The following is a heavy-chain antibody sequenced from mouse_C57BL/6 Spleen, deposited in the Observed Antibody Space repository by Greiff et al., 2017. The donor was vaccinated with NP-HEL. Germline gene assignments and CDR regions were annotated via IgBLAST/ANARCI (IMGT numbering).Heavy chain of an antibody. CDR1: GFSLTSYG. D-gene: IGHD2-14*01. V-gene: IGHV2-2*01. CDR3: ARRVPDWYFDV. CDR2: IWSGGST. J-gene: IGHJ1*03. Sequence: QVQLQQSGPGLVQPSQSLSITCTVSGFSLTSYGVHWVRQSPGKGLEWLGVIWSGGSTDYNAAFISRLSISKDNSKSQVFFKMNSLQADDTAIYYCARRVPDWYFDVWAQGPRSPSPQ.